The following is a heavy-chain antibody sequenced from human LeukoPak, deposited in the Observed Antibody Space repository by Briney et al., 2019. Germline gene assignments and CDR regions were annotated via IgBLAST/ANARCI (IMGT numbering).Heavy chain of an antibody. Sequence: MTSETLSLTCTVSGGSISSYYWSWIRQPAGKGLEWIGRIYTSGSTNYNPSLKSRVTMSVDTSKNQFSLRLSSVTAADTAVYYCARDRGYYDSHLDYWAREPWSPSPQ. J-gene: IGHJ4*02. CDR2: IYTSGST. D-gene: IGHD3-22*01. CDR1: GGSISSYY. V-gene: IGHV4-4*07. CDR3: ARDRGYYDSHLDY.